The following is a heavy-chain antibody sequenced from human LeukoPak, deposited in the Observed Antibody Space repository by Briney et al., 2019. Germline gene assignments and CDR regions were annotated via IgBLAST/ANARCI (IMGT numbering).Heavy chain of an antibody. CDR3: ARDRIAVAGTYFQR. Sequence: GGSLRLSCAGTGFTFSSYSMNWVRQAPGKGLEWVSVIYRGGSTYYRDSVKDRFTISRDNSKNTLYLQMNNLRAEDTAVYYCARDRIAVAGTYFQRWGQGTLVTVSS. D-gene: IGHD6-19*01. CDR2: IYRGGST. V-gene: IGHV3-66*01. CDR1: GFTFSSYS. J-gene: IGHJ1*01.